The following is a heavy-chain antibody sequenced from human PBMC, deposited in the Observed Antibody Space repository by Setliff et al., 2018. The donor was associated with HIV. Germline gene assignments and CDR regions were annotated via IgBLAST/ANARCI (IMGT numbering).Heavy chain of an antibody. Sequence: PGGSLRLSCTASGFTFGDYAMSWVRQAPGKGLEWVGFISARSDYTYAADSMKGRFTISRDNSKNTLYLQMGSLRAEDMAVYYCARDHSIGGPIAAAGTGGAFDIWGQGTMVTVSS. CDR1: GFTFGDYA. J-gene: IGHJ3*02. D-gene: IGHD6-13*01. CDR3: ARDHSIGGPIAAAGTGGAFDI. V-gene: IGHV3-23*01. CDR2: ISARSDYT.